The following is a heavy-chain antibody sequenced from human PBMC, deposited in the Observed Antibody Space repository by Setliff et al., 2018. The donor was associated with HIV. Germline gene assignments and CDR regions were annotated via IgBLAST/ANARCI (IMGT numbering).Heavy chain of an antibody. V-gene: IGHV3-21*01. CDR1: GFTFRSYC. D-gene: IGHD3-16*01. CDR3: ARSGGIGNYHWDI. Sequence: KPGGSLRLSCVASGFTFRSYCMDWFRQAPGKGLEWVSSISYGSSYIYQSESVRGRFTISRDDAKKSLYLQMNSLGAEDTAVYYCARSGGIGNYHWDIWGKGTTVTVSS. CDR2: ISYGSSYI. J-gene: IGHJ6*03.